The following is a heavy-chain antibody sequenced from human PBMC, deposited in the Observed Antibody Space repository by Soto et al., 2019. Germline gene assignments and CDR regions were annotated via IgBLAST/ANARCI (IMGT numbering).Heavy chain of an antibody. J-gene: IGHJ4*02. D-gene: IGHD6-19*01. V-gene: IGHV1-8*01. Sequence: QVQLVQSGAEVKTPGASVKVSCKASGYTFTDYDINWVQQAPGQGLEWVGRMNPSSGKTDYAQNFQARVTMTSDTSISIAYLELSNLGYEDTAVFYCSTWGRDGWYTGFFWGQGTLVTVAS. CDR2: MNPSSGKT. CDR1: GYTFTDYD. CDR3: STWGRDGWYTGFF.